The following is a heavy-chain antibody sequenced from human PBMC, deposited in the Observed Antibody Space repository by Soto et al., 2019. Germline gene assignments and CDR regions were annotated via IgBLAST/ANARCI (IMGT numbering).Heavy chain of an antibody. J-gene: IGHJ6*02. CDR1: GFSFSSYD. V-gene: IGHV3-23*01. CDR2: ISGGGGST. CDR3: ANRDTSMITRYYYGMDV. Sequence: LRLSCAASGFSFSSYDMSWVRQAPGKGLEWVSAISGGGGSTYYADSVKGRFTISRDNSKNTLYLQMNSLRAEDTAVYYCANRDTSMITRYYYGMDVWGQGTTVTVSS. D-gene: IGHD5-18*01.